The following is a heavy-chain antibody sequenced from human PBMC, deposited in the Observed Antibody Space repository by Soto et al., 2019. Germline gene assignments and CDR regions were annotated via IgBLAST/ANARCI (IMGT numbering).Heavy chain of an antibody. CDR1: VFTFSGSA. CDR2: IRSKANNYAT. D-gene: IGHD2-15*01. V-gene: IGHV3-73*01. J-gene: IGHJ4*02. Sequence: GPLRLACAASVFTFSGSAVHWVRQASGKGLEWVGRIRSKANNYATTYCAPVKGRFTISRDDSKNTAYLQMNSLKTEDTAVYFCSSPSRASCSGGSCYDYWGQGTLVTVSS. CDR3: SSPSRASCSGGSCYDY.